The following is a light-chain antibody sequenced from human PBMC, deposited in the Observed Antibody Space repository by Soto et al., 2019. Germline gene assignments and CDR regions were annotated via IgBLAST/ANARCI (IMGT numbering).Light chain of an antibody. Sequence: EMVLTQSPGTLSLSPGERATLSCRASQSVYKNFLAWYQQKPGQAPRLLINGASNRSTGITDRFSGSGSVTDFTLTIDRLQPEDFAVYFCQPYGSSPPTFGGGTKVAIK. CDR2: GAS. J-gene: IGKJ4*01. CDR3: QPYGSSPPT. CDR1: QSVYKNF. V-gene: IGKV3-20*01.